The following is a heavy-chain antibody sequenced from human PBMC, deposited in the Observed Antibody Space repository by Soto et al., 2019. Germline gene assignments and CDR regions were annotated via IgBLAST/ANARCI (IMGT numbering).Heavy chain of an antibody. J-gene: IGHJ3*02. CDR1: GFTFSDYY. CDR2: ISSSGSTI. CDR3: ARGFIWWELHAFDI. V-gene: IGHV3-11*01. D-gene: IGHD1-26*01. Sequence: LRLSCAASGFTFSDYYMSWIRQAPGKGLEWVSYISSSGSTIYYADSVEGRFTISRDNAKNSLYLQMNSLRAEDTAVYYCARGFIWWELHAFDIWGQGTMVTVSS.